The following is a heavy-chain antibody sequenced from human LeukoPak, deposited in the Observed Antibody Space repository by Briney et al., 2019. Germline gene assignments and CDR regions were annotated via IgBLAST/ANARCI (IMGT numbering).Heavy chain of an antibody. Sequence: GGSLRLSCAASGFTFSSYAMNWVRQVPGKGLEWVSAISGSGGSTYYADSVNGRFTISRDNSKNTLYLQMNTLRAEDTAVYYCAKDHSFYDILTGLGDAFDIWGQGTMVTVSS. CDR2: ISGSGGST. J-gene: IGHJ3*02. CDR1: GFTFSSYA. D-gene: IGHD3-9*01. V-gene: IGHV3-23*01. CDR3: AKDHSFYDILTGLGDAFDI.